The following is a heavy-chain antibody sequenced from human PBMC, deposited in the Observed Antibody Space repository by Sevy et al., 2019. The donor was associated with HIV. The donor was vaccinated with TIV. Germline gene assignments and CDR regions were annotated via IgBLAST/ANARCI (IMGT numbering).Heavy chain of an antibody. CDR3: ARADLDSSTFFYYYGMDV. Sequence: ASVKVSCKTSGYTFTSYDINWVRQATGQGLEWMGWMNPDSGKRGYAQKFQGRVTMTTNTSISTAHMELRSLRSEDSAVYYCARADLDSSTFFYYYGMDVWGQGTTVTVSS. V-gene: IGHV1-8*01. CDR1: GYTFTSYD. CDR2: MNPDSGKR. J-gene: IGHJ6*02. D-gene: IGHD6-13*01.